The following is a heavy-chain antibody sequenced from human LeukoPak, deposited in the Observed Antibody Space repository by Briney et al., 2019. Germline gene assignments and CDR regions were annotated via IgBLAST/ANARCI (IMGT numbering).Heavy chain of an antibody. J-gene: IGHJ6*02. CDR1: GGSISSYY. Sequence: SETLSLTCTVSGGSISSYYWSWIRQPPGKGLEWIGYIYYSGSTNYNPSLKSRVTISVDTSKNQFSLKLSSVTAADRAVYYCARGGPNYYYYGMDVWGQGTTVTVSS. CDR2: IYYSGST. V-gene: IGHV4-59*08. CDR3: ARGGPNYYYYGMDV.